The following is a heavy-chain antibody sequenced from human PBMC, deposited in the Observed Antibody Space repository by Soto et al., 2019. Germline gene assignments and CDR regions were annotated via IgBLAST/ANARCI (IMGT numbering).Heavy chain of an antibody. D-gene: IGHD1-1*01. J-gene: IGHJ4*02. CDR3: VTGNQNFFDY. V-gene: IGHV3-33*01. Sequence: QVQLVESGGGVVQPGKSLRLSCGASGFTFRTFGMHWVRQAPGKGLEWLSVVWFDGSKTFYADSVKGRFTISQDNSNNTLYLQLDFLSGDDTAVYYCVTGNQNFFDYWGQGTLVSVSP. CDR2: VWFDGSKT. CDR1: GFTFRTFG.